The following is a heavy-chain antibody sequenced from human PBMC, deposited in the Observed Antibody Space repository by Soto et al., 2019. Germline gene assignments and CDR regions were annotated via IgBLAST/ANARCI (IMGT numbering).Heavy chain of an antibody. D-gene: IGHD6-19*01. CDR1: VYTFTSYD. Sequence: QVQLVQSGDEVMKPGASVKVSCKASVYTFTSYDMHWVRQAPGQGLEWMGIINPSGGSTSYAQKFQGRVTMTRDTSTSTVYMELSSLRSEDTAVYFCATPYSSGWYAWDYWGQGTLVTVSS. CDR3: ATPYSSGWYAWDY. J-gene: IGHJ4*02. CDR2: INPSGGST. V-gene: IGHV1-46*03.